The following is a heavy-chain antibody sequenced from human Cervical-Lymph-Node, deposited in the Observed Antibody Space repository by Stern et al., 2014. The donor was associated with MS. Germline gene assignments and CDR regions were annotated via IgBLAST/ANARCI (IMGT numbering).Heavy chain of an antibody. CDR2: VSYDGTQR. CDR1: GFTFSTYA. V-gene: IGHV3-30-3*01. Sequence: VQLVESGGGVVQPGRSLSLSCVVSGFTFSTYAMHRVRQAPGKGLEWVAFVSYDGTQRNSTDSVNARFTISRDNSKNTLYLHMNSLRDEDTAVYFCARGGRGVGLEYWGQGALVTVSS. CDR3: ARGGRGVGLEY. J-gene: IGHJ4*02. D-gene: IGHD3-10*01.